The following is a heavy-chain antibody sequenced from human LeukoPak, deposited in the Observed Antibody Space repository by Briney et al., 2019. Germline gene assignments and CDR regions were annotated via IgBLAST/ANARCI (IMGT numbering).Heavy chain of an antibody. D-gene: IGHD2-15*01. Sequence: PGRSLRLSCAASGFTFSSYGMHWVRQAPGKGLEWVAVISYDGSNKYCADSVKGRFTISRDNSKNTLYLQMNSLRAEDTAVYYCAKDFRFDCSGGSCYPYYFDYWGQGTLVTVSS. CDR1: GFTFSSYG. CDR2: ISYDGSNK. CDR3: AKDFRFDCSGGSCYPYYFDY. V-gene: IGHV3-30*18. J-gene: IGHJ4*02.